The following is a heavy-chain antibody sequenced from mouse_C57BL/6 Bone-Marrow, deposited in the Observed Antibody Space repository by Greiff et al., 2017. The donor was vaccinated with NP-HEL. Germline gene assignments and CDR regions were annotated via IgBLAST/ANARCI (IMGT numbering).Heavy chain of an antibody. CDR1: GFTFSNYW. CDR2: IRLKSDNYAT. V-gene: IGHV6-3*01. CDR3: TGEITTVVAIYYAMDY. D-gene: IGHD1-1*01. Sequence: EVQRVESGGGLVQPGGSMKLSCVASGFTFSNYWMNWVRPSPEKGLEWVAQIRLKSDNYATHYAESVQGRFTISRDDSKSSVYLQMNNLRAEDTGIYYCTGEITTVVAIYYAMDYWGQGTSVTVSS. J-gene: IGHJ4*01.